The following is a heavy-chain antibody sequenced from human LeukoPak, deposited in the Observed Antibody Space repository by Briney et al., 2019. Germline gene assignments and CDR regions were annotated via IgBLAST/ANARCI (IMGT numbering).Heavy chain of an antibody. Sequence: GASVKVSCKASGYTFTGNYMHWVRQAPGQGLEWMGWINPNSGGTNYAQKFQGRVTMTRDTSTSTAYMELRSLRSDDTAVYYCARKYSSSWYGGDGYNWFDPWGQGTLVTVSS. V-gene: IGHV1-2*02. D-gene: IGHD6-13*01. CDR3: ARKYSSSWYGGDGYNWFDP. CDR2: INPNSGGT. CDR1: GYTFTGNY. J-gene: IGHJ5*02.